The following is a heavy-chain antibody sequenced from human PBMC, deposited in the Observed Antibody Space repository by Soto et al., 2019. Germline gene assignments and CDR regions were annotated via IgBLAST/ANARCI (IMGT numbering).Heavy chain of an antibody. CDR2: ISSNGGST. D-gene: IGHD1-26*01. CDR1: GFTFSSYA. CDR3: ARDFIVGAPDYCDY. V-gene: IGHV3-64*04. J-gene: IGHJ4*02. Sequence: PGGSLRLSCSASGFTFSSYAMHWVRQAPGKGLEYVSAISSNGGSTYYADSVKGRFTISRDNSKNTLYLQMNSLRADDTAVYYCARDFIVGAPDYCDYWGQGTLVTVSS.